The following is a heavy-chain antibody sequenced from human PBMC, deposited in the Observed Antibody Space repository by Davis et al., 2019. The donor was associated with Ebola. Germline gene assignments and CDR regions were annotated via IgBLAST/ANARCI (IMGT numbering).Heavy chain of an antibody. Sequence: GGSLRLSCAASGFTFSGSAMHWVRQAPGKGLEWVGRIKSKSAGGTTDHAPPVRGRFIISRDESRNTLYLQMTSLRTEDTAVYFCTTDRGIAVRPLFDCWGQGTLVTVSS. V-gene: IGHV3-15*01. D-gene: IGHD6-6*01. CDR3: TTDRGIAVRPLFDC. CDR1: GFTFSGSA. J-gene: IGHJ4*02. CDR2: IKSKSAGGTT.